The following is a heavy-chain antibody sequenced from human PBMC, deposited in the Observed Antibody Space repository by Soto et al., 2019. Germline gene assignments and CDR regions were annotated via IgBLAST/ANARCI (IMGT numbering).Heavy chain of an antibody. Sequence: SETLSLTCTVSGGSISSYYWSWIRQPAGKGLEWIGRIYTSGSTNYNPSLKSRVTMSVDTYKNQFSLKLSSVTAADTAVYYCARDLFVANYYDSSGYYLTPSDAFDIWGQGNMLTV. CDR2: IYTSGST. CDR3: ARDLFVANYYDSSGYYLTPSDAFDI. CDR1: GGSISSYY. V-gene: IGHV4-4*07. J-gene: IGHJ3*02. D-gene: IGHD3-22*01.